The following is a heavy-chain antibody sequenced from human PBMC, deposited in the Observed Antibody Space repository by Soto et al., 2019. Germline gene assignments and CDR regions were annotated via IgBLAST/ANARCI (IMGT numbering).Heavy chain of an antibody. CDR2: ISAYNGNT. D-gene: IGHD3-22*01. J-gene: IGHJ1*01. Sequence: GASVKVSCKASGYTFTSYGISWVRQAPGQGLEWMGWISAYNGNTNYAQKLQGRVTMTTDTSTSTAYMELRSLRSDDTAVYFCARPSYDSSGYYQTEYFQHWGQGTLVTVSS. CDR3: ARPSYDSSGYYQTEYFQH. CDR1: GYTFTSYG. V-gene: IGHV1-18*01.